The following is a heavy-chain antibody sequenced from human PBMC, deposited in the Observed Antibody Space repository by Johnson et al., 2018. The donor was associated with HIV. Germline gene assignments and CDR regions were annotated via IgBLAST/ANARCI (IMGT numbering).Heavy chain of an antibody. D-gene: IGHD1-26*01. Sequence: VQLVESGGGVVQPGRSLRVSCGTSGFTVSSNYMSWVRQAPGKGLEWVSVIYSGGNTYYADSVRGRFTISSDNSKNTLYLQMNSLRAEDTAVYHCAREGAWEVRPGAFDIWGQGTTVTVSS. CDR3: AREGAWEVRPGAFDI. V-gene: IGHV3-66*01. CDR1: GFTVSSNY. J-gene: IGHJ3*02. CDR2: IYSGGNT.